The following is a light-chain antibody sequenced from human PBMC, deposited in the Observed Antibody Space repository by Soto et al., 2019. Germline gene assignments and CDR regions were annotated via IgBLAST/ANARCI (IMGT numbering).Light chain of an antibody. CDR3: CSYAGSSTFRV. J-gene: IGLJ2*01. V-gene: IGLV2-23*02. CDR2: EVS. Sequence: QSALTQAASVSGSPGQSVTISCTGTSSDVGSYNLVSWYQQHPGKAPKLMIYEVSKRPSGVSNRFSGSKSGNTASLTISGLQAEDEADYYCCSYAGSSTFRVFGGGTKHTVL. CDR1: SSDVGSYNL.